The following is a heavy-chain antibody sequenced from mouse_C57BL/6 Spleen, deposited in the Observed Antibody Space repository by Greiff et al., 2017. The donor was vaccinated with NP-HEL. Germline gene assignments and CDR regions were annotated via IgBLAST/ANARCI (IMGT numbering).Heavy chain of an antibody. V-gene: IGHV5-17*01. J-gene: IGHJ3*01. Sequence: EVQRVESGGGLVKPGGSLKLSCAASGFTFSDYGMHWVRQAPEKGLEWVAYISSGSSTIYYADTVKGRFTISRDNAKNTLFLQMTSLRSEDTAMYYCASNWEGWFAYWGQGTLVTVSA. CDR3: ASNWEGWFAY. CDR2: ISSGSSTI. CDR1: GFTFSDYG. D-gene: IGHD4-1*01.